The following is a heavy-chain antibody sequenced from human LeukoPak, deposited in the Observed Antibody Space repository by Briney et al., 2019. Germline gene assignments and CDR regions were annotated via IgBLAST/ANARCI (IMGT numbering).Heavy chain of an antibody. CDR2: INPNSGGT. CDR3: ARAKGATGSGSYLYYCYGMDV. Sequence: GASVKVTCKASGYTFTGYYMHWVRQAPGQGLEWMGWINPNSGGTNYAQKFQGRVTMTRDTSISTAYMELSRLRSDDTAVYYCARAKGATGSGSYLYYCYGMDVWGQGTTVTVSS. D-gene: IGHD1-26*01. CDR1: GYTFTGYY. V-gene: IGHV1-2*02. J-gene: IGHJ6*02.